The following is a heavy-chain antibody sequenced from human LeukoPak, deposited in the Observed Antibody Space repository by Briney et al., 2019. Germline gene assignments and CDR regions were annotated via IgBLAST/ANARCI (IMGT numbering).Heavy chain of an antibody. Sequence: GSLRLSCAASGFTFSIYAITWVRQAPGKGLEWVSTISGSGGSTYYADSVKGRFTISRDNSKNTLYLQMNSLRPEDTAIYYCAKDYSGSWYYFDYWGQGTLVTVSS. V-gene: IGHV3-23*01. D-gene: IGHD6-13*01. CDR1: GFTFSIYA. CDR2: ISGSGGST. CDR3: AKDYSGSWYYFDY. J-gene: IGHJ4*02.